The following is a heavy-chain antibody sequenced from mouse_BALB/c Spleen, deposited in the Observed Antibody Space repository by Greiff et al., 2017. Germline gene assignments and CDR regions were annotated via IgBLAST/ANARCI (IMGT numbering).Heavy chain of an antibody. CDR1: GYSITSDYA. CDR3: ARWGTTVVARYYYAMDY. V-gene: IGHV3-2*02. Sequence: EVKLLESGPGLVKPSQSLSLTCTVTGYSITSDYAWNWIRQFPGNKLEWMGYISYSGSTSYNPSLKSRISITRDTSKNQFFLQLNSVTTEDTATYYCARWGTTVVARYYYAMDYWGQGTSVTVSS. J-gene: IGHJ4*01. CDR2: ISYSGST. D-gene: IGHD1-1*01.